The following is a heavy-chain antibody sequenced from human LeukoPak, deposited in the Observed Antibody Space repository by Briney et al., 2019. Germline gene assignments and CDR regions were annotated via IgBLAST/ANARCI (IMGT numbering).Heavy chain of an antibody. D-gene: IGHD2-2*01. V-gene: IGHV4-34*01. Sequence: SETLSLTCTVSGGSISSYYWNWIRQPPGKGLEWIGEINHSGSTNYNPSLKSRVTISVDTSKNQFSLKLSSVTAADTAVYYCARVVRDVVVPAAIFYYYYYMDVWGKGTTVTISS. CDR1: GGSISSYY. CDR2: INHSGST. J-gene: IGHJ6*03. CDR3: ARVVRDVVVPAAIFYYYYYMDV.